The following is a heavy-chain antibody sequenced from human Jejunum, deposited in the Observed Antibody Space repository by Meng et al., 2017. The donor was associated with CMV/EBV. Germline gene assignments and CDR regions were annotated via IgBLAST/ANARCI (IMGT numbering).Heavy chain of an antibody. V-gene: IGHV3-74*01. CDR2: IISGGSAT. CDR3: ARGTWRYFDP. J-gene: IGHJ2*01. D-gene: IGHD5-12*01. CDR1: GFTFSGFW. Sequence: EVQLVESGGGLVQPGGSLRLACAGSGFTFSGFWMHWVRQAPGKGLVGVSRIISGGSATISADSVKGRFTISRDNANNMLYLQMTSLRPEDMAVYYCARGTWRYFDPWDRGTLVTVSS.